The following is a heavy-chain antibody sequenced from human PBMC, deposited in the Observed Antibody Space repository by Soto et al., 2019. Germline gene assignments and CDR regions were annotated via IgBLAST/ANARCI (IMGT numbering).Heavy chain of an antibody. D-gene: IGHD2-15*01. V-gene: IGHV1-69*01. Sequence: QVQLEQSGAEVKKPGSSVSVSCKISGGTFSDHTFSWVRQAPGQGLEWMGGIIPFFGTINYAQKFQGRVKISADESTGTAYMKLSSLKSEDTAKYYCASSLMVVVGKKYFYYYGMDVWGRGTTVTVFS. CDR1: GGTFSDHT. CDR2: IIPFFGTI. J-gene: IGHJ6*02. CDR3: ASSLMVVVGKKYFYYYGMDV.